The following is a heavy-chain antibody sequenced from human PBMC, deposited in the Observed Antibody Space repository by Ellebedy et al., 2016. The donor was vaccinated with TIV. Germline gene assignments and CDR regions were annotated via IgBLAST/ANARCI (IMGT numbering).Heavy chain of an antibody. Sequence: GGSLRLXFVASKFTFSNFAMHWVRQAPGKGLEWVATFSDDDKSIHYTESVKGRFTISRDNSRNTVYLQMNGLRADDTAVYYCAKALYKGNGYDFIFDYWGQGTLVTVSS. D-gene: IGHD3-3*01. V-gene: IGHV3-30*18. CDR1: KFTFSNFA. CDR3: AKALYKGNGYDFIFDY. J-gene: IGHJ4*02. CDR2: FSDDDKSI.